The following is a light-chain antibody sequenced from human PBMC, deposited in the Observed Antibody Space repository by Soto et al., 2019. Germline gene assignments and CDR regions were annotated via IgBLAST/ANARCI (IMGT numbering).Light chain of an antibody. CDR1: QSVSSNY. CDR2: GAS. V-gene: IGKV3-20*01. Sequence: EIVLTQSPGTLSLSPGERATLSCRASQSVSSNYLAWYQQKPGQAPRLLIYGASSRATGIPDRFSGSGSGTDFTLSISRLEPEDFAVYYCQRYGSSPQTFGQGTKVDIK. J-gene: IGKJ1*01. CDR3: QRYGSSPQT.